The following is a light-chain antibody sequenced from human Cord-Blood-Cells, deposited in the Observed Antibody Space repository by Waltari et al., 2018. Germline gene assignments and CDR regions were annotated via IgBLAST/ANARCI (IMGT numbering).Light chain of an antibody. Sequence: IQLTQSPSPLSASVGDRVTITCRASQGISSYLAWYQQKPGKAPKLLIYAASTLQSGVPSRFSGSGSGTDFTLTISSLQPEDFATYYCQQLNSYPLITFGQGTRLEIK. CDR2: AAS. J-gene: IGKJ5*01. V-gene: IGKV1-9*01. CDR3: QQLNSYPLIT. CDR1: QGISSY.